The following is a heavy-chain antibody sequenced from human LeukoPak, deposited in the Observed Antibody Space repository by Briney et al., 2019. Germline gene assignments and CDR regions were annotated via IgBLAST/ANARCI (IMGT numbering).Heavy chain of an antibody. Sequence: ASVKVSCKASGYTFTTYALTWVRQAPGQGLEWMGWINTNTGNPTYAQGFTGRFVFSLDTSVSTAYLQISSLKAEDTAVYYCARGLLNFDYWGQGTLVTVSS. CDR3: ARGLLNFDY. V-gene: IGHV7-4-1*02. CDR2: INTNTGNP. CDR1: GYTFTTYA. J-gene: IGHJ4*02.